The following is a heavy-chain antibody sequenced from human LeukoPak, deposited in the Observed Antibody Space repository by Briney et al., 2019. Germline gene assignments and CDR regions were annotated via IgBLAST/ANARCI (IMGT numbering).Heavy chain of an antibody. CDR2: IYHSGST. CDR1: GGSISSSNW. V-gene: IGHV4-4*02. J-gene: IGHJ6*04. Sequence: SETLSLTCAVSGGSISSSNWWTWVRQPPGKGLEWIGEIYHSGSTNYNPSLKSRVTISVDTSKNQFSLKLSSVTAADTAVYYCARREWGYAVSVWGKGTTITVSS. CDR3: ARREWGYAVSV. D-gene: IGHD2-2*01.